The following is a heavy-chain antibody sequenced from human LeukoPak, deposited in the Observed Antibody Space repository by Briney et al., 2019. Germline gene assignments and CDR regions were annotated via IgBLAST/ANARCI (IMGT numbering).Heavy chain of an antibody. Sequence: SETLSLTCSVSDASISSTYWSWIRQPPGKGLEWIAYIYYTGSINYNPSLKSRATISVDTSKNQFSLKLSSVTAADTAIYYCARLGPDYWGQGTLVTVSS. CDR3: ARLGPDY. J-gene: IGHJ4*02. V-gene: IGHV4-59*08. CDR1: DASISSTY. CDR2: IYYTGSI.